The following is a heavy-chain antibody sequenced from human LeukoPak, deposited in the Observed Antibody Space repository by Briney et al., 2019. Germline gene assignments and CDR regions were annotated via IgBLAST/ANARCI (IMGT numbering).Heavy chain of an antibody. CDR1: GFTFSSYA. J-gene: IGHJ4*02. CDR2: ISGSGGST. V-gene: IGHV3-23*01. Sequence: PGRSLRLSCAASGFTFSSYAMHWVRQAPGKGLEWVSAISGSGGSTHYADSVKGRFTISRDNSKNTLYLQMNSLRAEDTAVYYCAKTLYYYDSSGYYYVANTPFDYWGQGTLVTVSS. D-gene: IGHD3-22*01. CDR3: AKTLYYYDSSGYYYVANTPFDY.